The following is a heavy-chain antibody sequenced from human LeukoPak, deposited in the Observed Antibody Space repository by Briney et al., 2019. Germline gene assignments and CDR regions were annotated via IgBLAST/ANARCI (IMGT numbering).Heavy chain of an antibody. J-gene: IGHJ4*02. D-gene: IGHD3-3*01. CDR1: GFIFSDYW. CDR3: ARVFDADDFWSVYSFGF. CDR2: INHDGTSA. Sequence: GGSLRLSCAASGFIFSDYWMHWVRQAPGQGPQWVSRINHDGTSANYADSVRGRFTVTRDNAQNTLYLQMNSLRADDTAVYYCARVFDADDFWSVYSFGFWGRGTLVTVSS. V-gene: IGHV3-74*01.